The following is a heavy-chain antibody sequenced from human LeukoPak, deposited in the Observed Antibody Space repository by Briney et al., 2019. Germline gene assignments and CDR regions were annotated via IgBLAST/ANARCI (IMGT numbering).Heavy chain of an antibody. CDR3: ARDHLSSGSSPDYYYYYYMDV. D-gene: IGHD6-19*01. CDR1: GFAFSSYW. CDR2: INSDGSST. V-gene: IGHV3-74*01. J-gene: IGHJ6*03. Sequence: GGSLRLSCAASGFAFSSYWMHWVRQAPGKGVVWVSRINSDGSSTSYADSVKGRFTISRDNAKNTLYLQMNSLRAEDTAVYYCARDHLSSGSSPDYYYYYYMDVWGKGTTVTISS.